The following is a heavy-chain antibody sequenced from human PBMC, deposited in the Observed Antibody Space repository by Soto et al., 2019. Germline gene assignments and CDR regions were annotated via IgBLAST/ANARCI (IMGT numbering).Heavy chain of an antibody. V-gene: IGHV5-10-1*01. D-gene: IGHD3-22*01. J-gene: IGHJ4*02. CDR1: GYSFAGYW. Sequence: GESLKISCKGSGYSFAGYWITWVRQKPGKGLEWMGRIDPRDSQTYYSPSFRGHVTISVTKSITTVFLQWSSLRASDTAMYYCARQIYDSDTGPNFQYYFDSWGQGTPGTAPQ. CDR2: IDPRDSQT. CDR3: ARQIYDSDTGPNFQYYFDS.